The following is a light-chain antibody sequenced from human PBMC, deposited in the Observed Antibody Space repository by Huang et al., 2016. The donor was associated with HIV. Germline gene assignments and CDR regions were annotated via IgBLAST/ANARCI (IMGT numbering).Light chain of an antibody. Sequence: DIVLTQSPGTLSLSPGERATLSCRASQSLNSYYLAMYQQKPGQTPRLLIHAASTMANSIPDSFSGIKSGAGFTLTISRLEPADSAVYFCHHYGSPPWTFGQGTRVEIK. CDR2: AAS. CDR1: QSLNSYY. J-gene: IGKJ1*01. V-gene: IGKV3-20*01. CDR3: HHYGSPPWT.